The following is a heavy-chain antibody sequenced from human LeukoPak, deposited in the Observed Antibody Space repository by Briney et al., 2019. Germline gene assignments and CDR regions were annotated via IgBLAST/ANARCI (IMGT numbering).Heavy chain of an antibody. Sequence: GASVKVSCKASGYTFTGYYMHWVRQAPGQGLEWMGWINPHNGSTNYAQKFQGRVTMTRDKSISTAYMELSRLTSDDRAVYYCARNIWFGESADALDIWGQGTMVTVSS. CDR1: GYTFTGYY. D-gene: IGHD3-10*01. V-gene: IGHV1-2*02. J-gene: IGHJ3*02. CDR3: ARNIWFGESADALDI. CDR2: INPHNGST.